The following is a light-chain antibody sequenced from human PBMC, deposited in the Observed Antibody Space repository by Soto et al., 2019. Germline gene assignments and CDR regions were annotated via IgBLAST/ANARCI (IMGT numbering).Light chain of an antibody. CDR2: GAS. Sequence: VMTQYPATLSVSPGERATLSCRASQSVDTNLAWYPQKPGQAPRLLIYGASTRATDIPARFSGSGSGTELTLTISSLQSEDFAVYYCQQYNNWPPYTFAQGTKLEIK. V-gene: IGKV3-15*01. CDR1: QSVDTN. J-gene: IGKJ2*01. CDR3: QQYNNWPPYT.